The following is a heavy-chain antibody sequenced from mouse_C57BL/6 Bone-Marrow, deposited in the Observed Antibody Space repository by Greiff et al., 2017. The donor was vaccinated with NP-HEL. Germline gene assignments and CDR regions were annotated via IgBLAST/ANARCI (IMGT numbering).Heavy chain of an antibody. CDR2: INPSNGGT. D-gene: IGHD1-1*01. CDR1: GYTFTSYW. CDR3: ASITTVVGNYYFDD. J-gene: IGHJ2*01. Sequence: VQLQQPGTELVKPGASVKLSCKASGYTFTSYWMHWVKHRPGQGLEWIGNINPSNGGTNYNEKFKSKATLTVDKSSSTAYMQLSSLTSEDSAVYYCASITTVVGNYYFDDWGQGTTLTVAS. V-gene: IGHV1-53*01.